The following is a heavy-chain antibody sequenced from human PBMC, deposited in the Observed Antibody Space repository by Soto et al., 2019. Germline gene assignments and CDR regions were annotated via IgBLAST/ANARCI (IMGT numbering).Heavy chain of an antibody. D-gene: IGHD6-13*01. CDR2: IYYSGNT. CDR1: GGSISSGGYY. J-gene: IGHJ6*03. Sequence: QVQLQESGPGLVKPSQTLSLTCTVSGGSISSGGYYWSWIRQHPGKGLEWIGYIYYSGNTYYNPTLKSRVTISVDTSKNQFSLKLSSVTAADTAVYYCARAGLSYGYYYYYMDVWGKGTTVTVSS. V-gene: IGHV4-31*03. CDR3: ARAGLSYGYYYYYMDV.